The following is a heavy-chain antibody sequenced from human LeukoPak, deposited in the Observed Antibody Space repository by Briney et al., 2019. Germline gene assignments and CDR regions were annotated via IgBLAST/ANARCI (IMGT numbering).Heavy chain of an antibody. J-gene: IGHJ4*02. V-gene: IGHV3-23*01. CDR1: GFTFSGYA. D-gene: IGHD6-13*01. Sequence: GGSLRLSCAASGFTFSGYAMSWVRQAPGKGLEWVSTISGSGGVTYYADSVKGRFTISRDNSKNTVYLQMNSLRAEDTAVYYCAKCLVAAGTDYWGQGTLVTVSS. CDR2: ISGSGGVT. CDR3: AKCLVAAGTDY.